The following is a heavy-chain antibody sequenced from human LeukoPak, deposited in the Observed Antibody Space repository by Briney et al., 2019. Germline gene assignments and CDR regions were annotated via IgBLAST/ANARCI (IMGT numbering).Heavy chain of an antibody. D-gene: IGHD3-10*01. CDR3: ARHYGSGNPWVDP. V-gene: IGHV5-51*01. Sequence: GESLKISCQGSGYNFTNYWIGWVRQVPGKGLEWVGIIYPGDSDTRYSPAFQGQVTISADKSISTAYLQWNSLKASDTAIYYCARHYGSGNPWVDPWGQGTLVTVSS. CDR1: GYNFTNYW. J-gene: IGHJ5*02. CDR2: IYPGDSDT.